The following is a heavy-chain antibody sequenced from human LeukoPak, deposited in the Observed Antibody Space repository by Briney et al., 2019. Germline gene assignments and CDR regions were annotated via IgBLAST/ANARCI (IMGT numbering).Heavy chain of an antibody. CDR2: ITSSSSYI. D-gene: IGHD3-22*01. J-gene: IGHJ4*02. CDR3: ARSEGLYYYDSSGVAY. V-gene: IGHV3-21*01. CDR1: GFTFSSYG. Sequence: GGSLRLSCAASGFTFSSYGMHWVRQAPGKGLEWVSSITSSSSYISYVDSVKGRFTISRDNSKNTLYLQMNSLRAEDTAVYYCARSEGLYYYDSSGVAYWGQGTLVTVSS.